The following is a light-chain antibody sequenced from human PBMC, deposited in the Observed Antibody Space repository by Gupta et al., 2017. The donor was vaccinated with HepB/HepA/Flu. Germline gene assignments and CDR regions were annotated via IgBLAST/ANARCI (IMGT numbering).Light chain of an antibody. CDR2: DAS. Sequence: EIVLTQSPATLSLSPGERATLSCGASQSVSRSYLAWYQQKPGLAPRLLIYDASSRATGILDRFSGSGSGTEFTLTISRREPEDFAVYYCQQESNSPITFGGGTKVEIK. CDR1: QSVSRSY. CDR3: QQESNSPIT. V-gene: IGKV3D-20*01. J-gene: IGKJ4*01.